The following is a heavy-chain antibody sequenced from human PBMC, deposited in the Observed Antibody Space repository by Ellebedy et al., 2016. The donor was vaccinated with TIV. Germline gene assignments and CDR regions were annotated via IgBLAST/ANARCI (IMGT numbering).Heavy chain of an antibody. CDR3: ARGLILTGPYYYYYGMDV. D-gene: IGHD3-9*01. CDR1: GYTFTGYY. V-gene: IGHV1-8*03. CDR2: MNPNSGNT. J-gene: IGHJ6*02. Sequence: AASVKVSCKASGYTFTGYYMHWVRQAPGQGLEWMGWMNPNSGNTGYAQKFQGRVTITRNTSISTAYMELSSLRSEDTAVYYCARGLILTGPYYYYYGMDVWGQGTTVTVSS.